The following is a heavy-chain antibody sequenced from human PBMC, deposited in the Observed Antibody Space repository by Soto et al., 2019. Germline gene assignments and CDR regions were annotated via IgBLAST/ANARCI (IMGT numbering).Heavy chain of an antibody. V-gene: IGHV3-74*01. CDR3: APGLATGY. J-gene: IGHJ4*02. CDR1: GFTFSSYW. CDR2: MNSDGSST. Sequence: EVQLVESGGGLVQPGGSLRLSCAASGFTFSSYWMHWVRQAPGKGLVWVSRMNSDGSSTSYADSVKGRFTISRDNAKNTQYRQMNSLKIEDTAVYYGAPGLATGYRGQGTLVTVSS.